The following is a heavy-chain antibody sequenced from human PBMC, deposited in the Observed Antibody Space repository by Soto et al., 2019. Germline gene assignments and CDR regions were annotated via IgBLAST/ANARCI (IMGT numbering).Heavy chain of an antibody. V-gene: IGHV1-69*04. CDR2: IIPILGIA. CDR1: GGTFSSYT. Sequence: GASVKVSCKASGGTFSSYTISWVRQAPGQGLEWMGRIIPILGIANYAQKFQGRVTITADKSTSTAYMELSSLRSEDTAVYYCARDLRYSSGGFDPWGQGTLVTVSS. D-gene: IGHD2-15*01. J-gene: IGHJ5*02. CDR3: ARDLRYSSGGFDP.